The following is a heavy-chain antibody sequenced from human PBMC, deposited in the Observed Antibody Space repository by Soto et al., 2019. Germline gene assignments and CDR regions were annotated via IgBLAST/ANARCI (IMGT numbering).Heavy chain of an antibody. CDR2: ISDGGGST. CDR1: GFTFSKNA. D-gene: IGHD2-2*01. J-gene: IGHJ4*02. V-gene: IGHV3-23*01. Sequence: EIQLLESGGDLVQPGGSLRLSCAASGFTFSKNAMSWVRQAPGKGLEWVSAISDGGGSTYYADSVKGRLTISRDNSKNTLYLQMNSLRAEDTALYYCARALCGGTSCHGGNFDYWGQGTLVTVSS. CDR3: ARALCGGTSCHGGNFDY.